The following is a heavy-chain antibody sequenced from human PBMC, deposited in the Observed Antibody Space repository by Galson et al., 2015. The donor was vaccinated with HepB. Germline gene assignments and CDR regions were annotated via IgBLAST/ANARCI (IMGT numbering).Heavy chain of an antibody. V-gene: IGHV2-26*01. CDR3: ARIRGGWDTATSADLDY. D-gene: IGHD5-18*01. CDR1: GFSLSNARMG. Sequence: PALVKPTQTLTLTCTVSGFSLSNARMGVSWIRQPPGKALEWLAHIFSNDEKSYSTSLKSRLTISKDTSKSQVVLTMTNMDPVDTATYYCARIRGGWDTATSADLDYWGQGTLVTVSS. CDR2: IFSNDEK. J-gene: IGHJ4*02.